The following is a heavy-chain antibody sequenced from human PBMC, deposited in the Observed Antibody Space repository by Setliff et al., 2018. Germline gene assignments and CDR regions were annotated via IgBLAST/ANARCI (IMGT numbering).Heavy chain of an antibody. CDR3: ARDLDYQYYYETSGRDAFDI. CDR2: ISAYNGNT. CDR1: GYTFTSYA. V-gene: IGHV1-18*01. Sequence: VASVKVSCKASGYTFTSYAISWVRQAPGQGLEWMGWISAYNGNTNYAQKFQGRVTMTRDTSISTAYMELRSLRSDDTAVYYCARDLDYQYYYETSGRDAFDIWGLGTMVTVSS. D-gene: IGHD3-22*01. J-gene: IGHJ3*02.